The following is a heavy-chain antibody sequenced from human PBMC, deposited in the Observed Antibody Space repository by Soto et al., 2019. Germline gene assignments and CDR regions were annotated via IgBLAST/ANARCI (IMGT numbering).Heavy chain of an antibody. D-gene: IGHD3-22*01. CDR2: ISYDGSNK. J-gene: IGHJ6*02. CDR1: GFTFSGYA. V-gene: IGHV3-30-3*01. Sequence: GGSLRLSCTASGFTFSGYAMHWVRQAPGKGLEWVAVISYDGSNKYYADSVKGRFTISRDNSKNTLYLQMNSLRAEDTAVYYCARSDYYDSSGYYFGYYGMDVWGQGTTVTVSS. CDR3: ARSDYYDSSGYYFGYYGMDV.